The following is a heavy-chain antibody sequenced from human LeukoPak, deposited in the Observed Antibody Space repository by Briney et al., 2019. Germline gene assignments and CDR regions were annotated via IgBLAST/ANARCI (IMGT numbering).Heavy chain of an antibody. CDR1: GYTFTGYY. J-gene: IGHJ5*02. CDR2: MNPNSGNT. Sequence: ASVKVSCKASGYTFTGYYMHWVRQAPGQGLEWMGWMNPNSGNTGYAQKFQGRVTMTRNTSISTAYMELSSLRSEDTAVYYCARGRRSGWPYNWFDPWGQGTLVAVSS. V-gene: IGHV1-8*02. D-gene: IGHD6-19*01. CDR3: ARGRRSGWPYNWFDP.